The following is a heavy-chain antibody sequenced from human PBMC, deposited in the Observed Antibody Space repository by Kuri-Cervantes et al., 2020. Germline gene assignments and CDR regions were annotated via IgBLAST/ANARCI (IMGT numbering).Heavy chain of an antibody. CDR2: IWYDGSNK. V-gene: IGHV3-33*08. D-gene: IGHD2/OR15-2a*01. CDR3: ARDRAVYGNWYFDL. J-gene: IGHJ2*01. Sequence: GGSLRLSCAASGFTFSSYAMHWVRQAPGKGLEWVAVIWYDGSNKYYADSVKGRFTISRDNSKNTLYLQMNSLRAEDTAVYYCARDRAVYGNWYFDLWGRGTLVTVSS. CDR1: GFTFSSYA.